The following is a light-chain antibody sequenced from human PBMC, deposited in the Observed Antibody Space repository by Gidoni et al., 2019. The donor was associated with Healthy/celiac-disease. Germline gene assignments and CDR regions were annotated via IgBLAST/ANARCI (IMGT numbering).Light chain of an antibody. V-gene: IGKV3-11*01. CDR1: QSVSSY. Sequence: EIVLTQSPATLSLSPGERATLSCRASQSVSSYLAWYQQKPGQATRLLIYDAYNRATGIPARFSGSGSGTDFTLTISSLEPEDFAVYYCQQRSNWPPLTFGGGTKVEIK. CDR3: QQRSNWPPLT. CDR2: DAY. J-gene: IGKJ4*01.